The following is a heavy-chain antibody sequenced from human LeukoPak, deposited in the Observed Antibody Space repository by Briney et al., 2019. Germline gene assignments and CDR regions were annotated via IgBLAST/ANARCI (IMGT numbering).Heavy chain of an antibody. CDR3: AYYYDSSGYVWDYYYGMDV. CDR1: GGTFISYA. Sequence: SVKVSCKASGGTFISYAISWVRQAPGQGLEWMGRIIPILGIADYAQKFQGRVTITADKSTSTAYMELSSLRSEDTAVYYCAYYYDSSGYVWDYYYGMDVWGQGTTVTVSS. V-gene: IGHV1-69*04. J-gene: IGHJ6*02. CDR2: IIPILGIA. D-gene: IGHD3-22*01.